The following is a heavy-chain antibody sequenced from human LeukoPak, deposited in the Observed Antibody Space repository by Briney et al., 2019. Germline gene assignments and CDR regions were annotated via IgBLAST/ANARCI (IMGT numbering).Heavy chain of an antibody. V-gene: IGHV1-18*01. J-gene: IGHJ4*02. CDR3: ARDAGSIAAAGSLSDY. D-gene: IGHD6-13*01. Sequence: GASVKVSCKASGYTFTSYGISWVRQAPGQGLEWTGWISAYNGNTNYAQKLQGRVTMTTDTSTSTAYTELRSLRSDDTAVYYCARDAGSIAAAGSLSDYWGQGTLVTVSS. CDR2: ISAYNGNT. CDR1: GYTFTSYG.